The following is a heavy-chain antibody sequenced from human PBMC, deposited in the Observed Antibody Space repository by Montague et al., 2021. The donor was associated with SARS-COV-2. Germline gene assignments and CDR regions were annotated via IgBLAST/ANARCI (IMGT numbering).Heavy chain of an antibody. CDR2: IYTSGTT. CDR3: ARAHSGSWAHLDN. D-gene: IGHD5-12*01. Sequence: TLSLTCTAPGGSISNGSYYWSWIRQPAGKGLEWIGRIYTSGTTDYSFSLKSRVTISVDTSKNQFSLKLTSVTAADTAVYYCARAHSGSWAHLDNWGQGSLVTVSS. CDR1: GGSISNGSYY. J-gene: IGHJ4*02. V-gene: IGHV4-61*02.